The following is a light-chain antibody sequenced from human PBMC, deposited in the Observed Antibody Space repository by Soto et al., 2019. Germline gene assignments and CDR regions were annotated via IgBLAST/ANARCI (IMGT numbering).Light chain of an antibody. CDR1: QSVSSTY. CDR3: QQYGSSRWK. CDR2: AAA. V-gene: IGKV3-20*01. Sequence: PGERATLSCRASQSVSSTYLAWYQQKPSQAPRPLISAAASRATGTPDRFSGSGPGTDFTLTISRLEPEDFAVYYCQQYGSSRWKFGQGTKVEIK. J-gene: IGKJ1*01.